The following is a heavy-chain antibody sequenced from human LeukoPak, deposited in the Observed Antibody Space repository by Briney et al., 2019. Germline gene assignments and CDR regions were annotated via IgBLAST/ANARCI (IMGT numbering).Heavy chain of an antibody. J-gene: IGHJ4*02. D-gene: IGHD1-26*01. Sequence: SETLSLTCSVSGDSIGSYYWSWIRQPPGKGLEWIGYIVYSGSTKFNPSLKSRVTMSVDTSKNQFSLKLTSVTAADTAVYYCARVRGRAGILSYYDNSRQTGRYYVDNWGQGILVSVSS. CDR2: IVYSGST. V-gene: IGHV4-59*01. CDR1: GDSIGSYY. CDR3: ARVRGRAGILSYYDNSRQTGRYYVDN.